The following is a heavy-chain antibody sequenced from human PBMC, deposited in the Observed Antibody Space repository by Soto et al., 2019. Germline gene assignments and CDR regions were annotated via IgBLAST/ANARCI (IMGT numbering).Heavy chain of an antibody. V-gene: IGHV4-61*08. CDR3: ARDGTGSPSGWFDP. CDR2: IYYSGST. Sequence: PSDTLSLTCTVSGGSISSGGYYWSWIRQHPGKGLEWIGYIYYSGSTYYNPSLKSRVTISVDTSKNQFSLKLSSVTAADTAVYYCARDGTGSPSGWFDPWGQGTLVTVSS. CDR1: GGSISSGGYY. D-gene: IGHD1-7*01. J-gene: IGHJ5*02.